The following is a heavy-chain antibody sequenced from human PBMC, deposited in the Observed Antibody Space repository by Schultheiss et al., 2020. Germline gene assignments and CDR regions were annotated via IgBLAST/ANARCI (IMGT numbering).Heavy chain of an antibody. CDR2: INHSGST. Sequence: SQTLSLTCTVSGGSISSGGYYWSWIRQPPGKGLEWIGEINHSGSTNYNPSLKSRVTISVDTSKNQFSLKLSSVTAADTAVYYCARGDYYGMDVWGQGTTVTVSS. CDR1: GGSISSGGYY. J-gene: IGHJ6*02. CDR3: ARGDYYGMDV. V-gene: IGHV4-31*03.